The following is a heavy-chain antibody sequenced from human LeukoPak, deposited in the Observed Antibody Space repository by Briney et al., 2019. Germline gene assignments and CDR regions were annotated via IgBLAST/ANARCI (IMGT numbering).Heavy chain of an antibody. Sequence: PSETLSLTCAVYGGSFSGYYWSWIRQPPGKGLEWIGEINHSGSTNYNPSLKSRVTISVDTSKNQFSLKLSSVTAADTAVYYCASERGYSYRRFHYWGQGTLVTVSS. CDR2: INHSGST. V-gene: IGHV4-34*01. CDR1: GGSFSGYY. D-gene: IGHD5-18*01. CDR3: ASERGYSYRRFHY. J-gene: IGHJ4*02.